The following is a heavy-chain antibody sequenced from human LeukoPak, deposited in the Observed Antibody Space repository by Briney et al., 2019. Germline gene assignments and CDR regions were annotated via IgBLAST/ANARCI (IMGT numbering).Heavy chain of an antibody. J-gene: IGHJ4*02. CDR2: IFHTGDT. Sequence: SGNPSPTCTVSGVSLTGYYWGWVRQPPGEGLEWIAYIFHTGDTRYNPSLKSRITISLDTSKNQFSLKLNSVTAADTAVYYCARHPLRGGFDYWGQGTLVTVSS. CDR3: ARHPLRGGFDY. CDR1: GVSLTGYY. V-gene: IGHV4-59*08.